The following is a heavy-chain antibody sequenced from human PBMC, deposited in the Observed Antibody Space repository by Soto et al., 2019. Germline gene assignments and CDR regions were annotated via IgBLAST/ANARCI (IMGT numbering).Heavy chain of an antibody. J-gene: IGHJ5*02. V-gene: IGHV4-34*01. CDR3: ARLYYYGSGSYYNVWFDP. CDR2: INHRGST. Sequence: PSETLSLTCAVYGRSFSGHYWRWIRQPPGEGREWIGEINHRGSTNYNPSLKSRVTISVDTSKNQFSLKLSSVTAADTAVYYCARLYYYGSGSYYNVWFDPWGQGTLVTVSS. CDR1: GRSFSGHY. D-gene: IGHD3-10*01.